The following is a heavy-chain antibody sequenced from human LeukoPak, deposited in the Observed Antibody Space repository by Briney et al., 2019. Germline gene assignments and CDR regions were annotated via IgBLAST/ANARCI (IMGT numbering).Heavy chain of an antibody. CDR2: ISGSGGST. J-gene: IGHJ5*02. D-gene: IGHD3-10*01. CDR3: AKVTNKWFGELYGWFDP. Sequence: LSGGSLRLSCAASGFTFNSYAMSWVRQAPGKGLEWVSAISGSGGSTYYADSVKGRFTISRDNSKNTLYLQMNSLRAEDTAVYYCAKVTNKWFGELYGWFDPWAREPWSPSPQ. CDR1: GFTFNSYA. V-gene: IGHV3-23*01.